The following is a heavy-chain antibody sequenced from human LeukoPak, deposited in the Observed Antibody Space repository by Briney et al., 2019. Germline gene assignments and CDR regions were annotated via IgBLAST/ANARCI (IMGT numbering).Heavy chain of an antibody. D-gene: IGHD2-2*01. V-gene: IGHV3-9*01. CDR1: GFTFEDSG. CDR3: AKGDCGSSSCTRLDN. CDR2: ISWNGGGV. J-gene: IGHJ4*02. Sequence: PGGSLRLSCEASGFTFEDSGMHWVRRGPGKGLEWVSGISWNGGGVGYAASVKGRFTISRDNAKKSLFLQMNSLRPEDTALYYCAKGDCGSSSCTRLDNWGQGTLVTVSS.